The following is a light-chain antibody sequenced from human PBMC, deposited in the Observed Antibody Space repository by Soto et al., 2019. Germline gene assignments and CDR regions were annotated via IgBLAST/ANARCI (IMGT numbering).Light chain of an antibody. CDR2: ATS. J-gene: IGKJ1*01. CDR3: QQSSSLPVP. CDR1: QTISNF. V-gene: IGKV1-39*01. Sequence: DIQMTQSPSSLSASVGDRVTITCRTSQTISNFLNWFQQIPGKAPKLLIYATSNLQSGVPSRFSGSGSGTDFTLTTTSLQPEDSAIYYCQQSSSLPVPSGKGTKVKIK.